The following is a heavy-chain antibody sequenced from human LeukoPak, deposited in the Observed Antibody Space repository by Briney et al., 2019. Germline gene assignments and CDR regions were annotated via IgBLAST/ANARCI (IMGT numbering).Heavy chain of an antibody. CDR1: GFTFSSYS. J-gene: IGHJ3*02. V-gene: IGHV3-21*04. D-gene: IGHD5-18*01. CDR2: ISSSSSYI. Sequence: GGSLRLSCAASGFTFSSYSMNWVRQAPGKGLEWVSSISSSSSYIYYADSVKGRFTISRDNSKTTLYLQMSSLRAEDTAVYYCAKRDTTMAKGAFDIWGQGTTVTVSS. CDR3: AKRDTTMAKGAFDI.